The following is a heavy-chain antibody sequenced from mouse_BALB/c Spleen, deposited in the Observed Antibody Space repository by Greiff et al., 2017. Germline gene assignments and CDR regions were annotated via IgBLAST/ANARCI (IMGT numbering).Heavy chain of an antibody. CDR1: GYTFTSYW. CDR3: GRFRNSLLRLYLDY. J-gene: IGHJ2*01. V-gene: IGHV1-4*01. D-gene: IGHD1-2*01. Sequence: QVQLQQSGAELVRPGASVKMSCKASGYTFTSYWMHWVKQRPGQGLEWIGYINPSTGYTEYNQKFKDKATLTADKSSSTAYMQLSSLTSEDSAVYYSGRFRNSLLRLYLDYWGQGTTLTVSS. CDR2: INPSTGYT.